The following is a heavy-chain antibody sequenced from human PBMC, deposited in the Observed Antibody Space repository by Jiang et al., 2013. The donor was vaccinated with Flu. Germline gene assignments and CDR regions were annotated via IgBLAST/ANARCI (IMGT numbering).Heavy chain of an antibody. CDR2: INTNTGNP. CDR3: ARDSKQQPDAFDI. CDR1: FTSYA. Sequence: FTSYAMNWVRQAPGQGLEWMGWINTNTGNPTYAQGFTGRFVFSLDTSVSTAYLQISSLKAEDTAVYYCARDSKQQPDAFDIWGQGTMVTVSS. D-gene: IGHD6-13*01. J-gene: IGHJ3*02. V-gene: IGHV7-4-1*02.